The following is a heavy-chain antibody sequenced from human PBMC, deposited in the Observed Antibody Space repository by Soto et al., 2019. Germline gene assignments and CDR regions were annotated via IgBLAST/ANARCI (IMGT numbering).Heavy chain of an antibody. CDR2: ISYDGSNK. CDR3: ARATSGWYKDAFDI. D-gene: IGHD6-19*01. Sequence: QVQLVESGGGVVQPGRSLRLSFAASGFTFSSYAMHWVRQAPGKGLEWVAVISYDGSNKYYADSVKGRFTISRDNSKNTLYLQMNSLRAEDTAVYYCARATSGWYKDAFDIWGQGTMVTVSS. J-gene: IGHJ3*02. V-gene: IGHV3-30-3*01. CDR1: GFTFSSYA.